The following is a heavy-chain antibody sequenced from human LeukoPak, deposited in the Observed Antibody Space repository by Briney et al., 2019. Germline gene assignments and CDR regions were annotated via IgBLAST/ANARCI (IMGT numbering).Heavy chain of an antibody. CDR2: ISDSGEIT. CDR1: GFTFSSYA. Sequence: PGGSLRLSCTASGFTFSSYAMSWVRQAPGKGLEWVSGISDSGEITFYADSVKGRFTISRDNSENTLYLQMNSLRAEDTAVYYCAKEARGAFDYWGQGTLVTVSS. V-gene: IGHV3-23*01. D-gene: IGHD1-26*01. CDR3: AKEARGAFDY. J-gene: IGHJ4*02.